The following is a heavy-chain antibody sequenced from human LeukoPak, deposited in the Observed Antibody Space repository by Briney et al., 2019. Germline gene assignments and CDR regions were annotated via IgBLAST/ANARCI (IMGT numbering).Heavy chain of an antibody. CDR1: GFTFSDYY. J-gene: IGHJ6*03. CDR2: ISSSGTTI. Sequence: GGSLRLSCAASGFTFSDYYMSWIRQAPGKGLEWVSYISSSGTTIYYADSVKGRFTISRDNAKNSLYLQMNSLRAEDTAVYYCAREDRGYNYGKRYYYYYMDVWGKGTTVTVSS. CDR3: AREDRGYNYGKRYYYYYMDV. D-gene: IGHD5-18*01. V-gene: IGHV3-11*04.